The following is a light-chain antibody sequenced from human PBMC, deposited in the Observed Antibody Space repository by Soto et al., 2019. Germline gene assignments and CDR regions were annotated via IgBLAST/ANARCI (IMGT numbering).Light chain of an antibody. J-gene: IGLJ1*01. CDR2: EVT. Sequence: QSVLTQPASVSGSPGQSITISCTGTSSDFYGFNYVSWYQQLPGKVPKLLIYEVTSRPSGVSNRFSGSKSGDTASLTISGLLAEEEAYYYCSSYTSGSTPYVFGTGTKVIV. CDR1: SSDFYGFNY. V-gene: IGLV2-14*01. CDR3: SSYTSGSTPYV.